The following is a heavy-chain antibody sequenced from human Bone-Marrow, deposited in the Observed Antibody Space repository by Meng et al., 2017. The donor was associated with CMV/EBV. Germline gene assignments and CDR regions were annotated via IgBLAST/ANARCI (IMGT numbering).Heavy chain of an antibody. CDR3: APWGSNWFDP. J-gene: IGHJ5*02. CDR2: IIPIFGTA. V-gene: IGHV1-69*05. Sequence: KVPCKASGGTFSSYASSWVRQAPGQGLEWMGGIIPIFGTANYAQKCQGRVTITTDESTSTAYMELSSLRSEDTAVYYCAPWGSNWFDPWGQGTLVTVSS. D-gene: IGHD3-16*01. CDR1: GGTFSSYA.